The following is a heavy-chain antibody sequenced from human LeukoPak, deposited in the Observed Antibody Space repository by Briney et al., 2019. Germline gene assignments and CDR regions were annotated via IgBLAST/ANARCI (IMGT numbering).Heavy chain of an antibody. CDR3: ARVATAAGIGDAFDI. CDR1: GFTFSSYG. V-gene: IGHV3-33*01. Sequence: PGGSLRLSCAASGFTFSSYGMHWVRQAPGKGLEWVAVIWYDGSNKYYADSVKGRFTISRDNSKNTLYLQMNSLRAKDTAVYYCARVATAAGIGDAFDIWGQGTMVTVSS. CDR2: IWYDGSNK. J-gene: IGHJ3*02. D-gene: IGHD6-13*01.